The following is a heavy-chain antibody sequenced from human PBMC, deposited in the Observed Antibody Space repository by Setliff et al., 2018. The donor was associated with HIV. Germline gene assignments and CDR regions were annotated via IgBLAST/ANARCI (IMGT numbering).Heavy chain of an antibody. CDR3: VNPSGAMGDFDS. CDR2: IYATGST. J-gene: IGHJ4*02. D-gene: IGHD3-16*01. Sequence: PSETLSLTCTVSGGSIDSGSYYWSWIRQPAGKGLEWMGRIYATGSTNYNPSLKSRVTISVDTSKKQFSLKLRSVTAADTALYYCVNPSGAMGDFDSWGQGTLVTVSS. CDR1: GGSIDSGSYY. V-gene: IGHV4-61*02.